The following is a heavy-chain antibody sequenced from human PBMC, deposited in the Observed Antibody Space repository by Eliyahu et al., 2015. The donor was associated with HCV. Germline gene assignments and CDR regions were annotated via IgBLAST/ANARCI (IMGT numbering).Heavy chain of an antibody. V-gene: IGHV3-23*01. D-gene: IGHD5-12*01. J-gene: IGHJ4*02. CDR2: ISDSGSTTT. CDR3: VVADNSGWNCFDY. CDR1: GFXFSNYA. Sequence: EVQLLESGGDLVQPGGXLRLSCVGSGFXFSNYAMSWVRQGPGKGLEWVSGISDSGSTTTYYADSVKGRFTISRDKSKDTLYLQMNSLRAEDTAVYYCVVADNSGWNCFDYWGQGALVTVSS.